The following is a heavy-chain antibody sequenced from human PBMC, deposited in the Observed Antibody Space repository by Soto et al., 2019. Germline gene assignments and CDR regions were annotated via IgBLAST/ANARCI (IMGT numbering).Heavy chain of an antibody. CDR3: ARDSCFDGSCYSASDS. J-gene: IGHJ5*01. V-gene: IGHV3-48*02. Sequence: GGSRRPSCAPSGFSFRTNDMDWVGQAPGKAPEWIAHISPTSFTIYYADSLKGRYTISRDNVRWSMYLETESVRYEDTTVYYCARDSCFDGSCYSASDSWGQGILVTVSS. CDR1: GFSFRTND. D-gene: IGHD2-15*01. CDR2: ISPTSFTI.